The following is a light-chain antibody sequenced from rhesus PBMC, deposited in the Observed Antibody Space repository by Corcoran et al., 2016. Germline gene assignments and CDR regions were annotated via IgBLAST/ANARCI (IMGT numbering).Light chain of an antibody. CDR2: EAS. CDR3: QHGYGTPYS. CDR1: ENVKNY. V-gene: IGKV1-74*01. Sequence: DFQMTQSPFPLSASVGDRVTITCRASENVKNYLNWYQQNPEKAPKLLVYEASHMKSGVPSRLSGSGAWTDFTFTISNLQPEDVATYYCQHGYGTPYSFGQGTKV. J-gene: IGKJ2*01.